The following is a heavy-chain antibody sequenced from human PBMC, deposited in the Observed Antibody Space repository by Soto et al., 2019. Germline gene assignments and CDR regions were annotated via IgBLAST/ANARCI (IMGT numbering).Heavy chain of an antibody. CDR3: AKDGCSTSSCYYFDY. Sequence: DVQLVESGGGLVQPGRSLRLSCVASGFTFNEYGIHWVRQAPGKGLEWVSRISWNTGSVDYADSVKGRFTISRDKAKNSLYLQMNSLTTEDTALYYCAKDGCSTSSCYYFDYWGRGTLVTVSS. CDR1: GFTFNEYG. D-gene: IGHD2-2*01. CDR2: ISWNTGSV. J-gene: IGHJ4*02. V-gene: IGHV3-9*01.